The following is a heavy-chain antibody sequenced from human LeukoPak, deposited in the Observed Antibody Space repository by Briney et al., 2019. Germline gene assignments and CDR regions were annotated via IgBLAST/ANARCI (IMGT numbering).Heavy chain of an antibody. Sequence: PGGSLRLSCAASGFIFSNYAMTWVRQAPGKGLEWVASISDGASSTYYADSVKGRFTISRDNSKNTLYLQMNSLRAEDTAVYYCAKSWITMVRGKVRNSPFDPWGQGTLVTVSS. CDR1: GFIFSNYA. J-gene: IGHJ5*02. D-gene: IGHD3-10*01. CDR3: AKSWITMVRGKVRNSPFDP. CDR2: ISDGASST. V-gene: IGHV3-23*01.